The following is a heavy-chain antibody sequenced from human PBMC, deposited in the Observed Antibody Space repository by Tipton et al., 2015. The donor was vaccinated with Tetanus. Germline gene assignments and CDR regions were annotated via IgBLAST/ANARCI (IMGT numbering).Heavy chain of an antibody. V-gene: IGHV3-9*01. Sequence: CAASGFTFDDYAMHWVRQAPGKGLEWVSGISWNSGSIGYADSVKGRFTISRDNAKNSLYLQMNSLRAEDTALYYCAKDQLGGPTDAFDIWGQGTMVTVSS. J-gene: IGHJ3*02. CDR2: ISWNSGSI. CDR3: AKDQLGGPTDAFDI. CDR1: GFTFDDYA. D-gene: IGHD6-6*01.